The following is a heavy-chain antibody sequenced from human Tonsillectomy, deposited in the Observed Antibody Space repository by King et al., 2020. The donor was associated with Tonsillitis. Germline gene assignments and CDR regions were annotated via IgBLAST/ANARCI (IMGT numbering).Heavy chain of an antibody. Sequence: VQLVESGGGLGKPGGSLRLSCAASGFTFSDYQMNWIRQAPGKGLEWVSHISSSGNTKYYPDSVKGRFTISRDNAKSSLYLQMNSLRAEDTAVYYCARETPFYDILTDYYIDAFDIWGQGTMVTVSS. CDR1: GFTFSDYQ. CDR3: ARETPFYDILTDYYIDAFDI. CDR2: ISSSGNTK. D-gene: IGHD3-9*01. V-gene: IGHV3-11*01. J-gene: IGHJ3*02.